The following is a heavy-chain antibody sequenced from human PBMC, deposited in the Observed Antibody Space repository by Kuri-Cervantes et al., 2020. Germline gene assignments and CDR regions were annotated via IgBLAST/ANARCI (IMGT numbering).Heavy chain of an antibody. CDR2: IRSKAYGGTT. CDR1: GFTFGDYA. Sequence: GESLKISCTASGFTFGDYAMSWFRQAPGKGLEWVGFIRSKAYGGTTEYAASVKGRFTISRDDSKSIAYLQMNSLKTEDTAVYYCARDGRGWYYYDSSGYYPTVLSSYWGQGATVTVSS. D-gene: IGHD3-22*01. V-gene: IGHV3-49*03. J-gene: IGHJ6*02. CDR3: ARDGRGWYYYDSSGYYPTVLSSY.